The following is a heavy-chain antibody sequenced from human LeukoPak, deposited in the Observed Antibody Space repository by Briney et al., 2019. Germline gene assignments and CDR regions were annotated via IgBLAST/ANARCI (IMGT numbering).Heavy chain of an antibody. Sequence: GASLRLSCADSGFTFSIYRMSSVRQVPRKGVERVASIKPVGSEKYYVDSVKGRFTISRDNAKNSLYLQLNSLCAEDTALFYCARDRGGSGWYEFESWGQGTLVSVSS. CDR3: ARDRGGSGWYEFES. D-gene: IGHD6-19*01. J-gene: IGHJ4*02. V-gene: IGHV3-7*01. CDR2: IKPVGSEK. CDR1: GFTFSIYR.